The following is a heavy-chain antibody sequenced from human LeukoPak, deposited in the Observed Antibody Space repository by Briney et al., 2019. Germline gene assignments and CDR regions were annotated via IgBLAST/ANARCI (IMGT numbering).Heavy chain of an antibody. Sequence: PGGSLRLSCAASGFTFSTYSLNWVRQAPGKGLEWVSSISSTSSYIYYVDSVEGRFTISRDNAKNSLYLQMNRLRAEDTAVYYCASLDYYGSSGYRLDAFDIWGQGTMVTVSS. V-gene: IGHV3-21*01. CDR2: ISSTSSYI. D-gene: IGHD3-22*01. CDR1: GFTFSTYS. CDR3: ASLDYYGSSGYRLDAFDI. J-gene: IGHJ3*02.